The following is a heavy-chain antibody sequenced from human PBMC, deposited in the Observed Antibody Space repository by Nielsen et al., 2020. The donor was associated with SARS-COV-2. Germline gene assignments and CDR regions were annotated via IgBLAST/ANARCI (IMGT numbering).Heavy chain of an antibody. CDR1: GFTFSTYG. CDR3: AKDWTAIVVVPSGGVDF. CDR2: ISYDGSNK. D-gene: IGHD2-15*01. J-gene: IGHJ4*01. Sequence: GGTLRLSCAASGFTFSTYGMHWVRQAPGKGLEWVAAISYDGSNKYYVDSVKGRFTISRDNSKNTLYLQMSSLREDDTAVYYCAKDWTAIVVVPSGGVDFWGHGTRVTVSP. V-gene: IGHV3-30*18.